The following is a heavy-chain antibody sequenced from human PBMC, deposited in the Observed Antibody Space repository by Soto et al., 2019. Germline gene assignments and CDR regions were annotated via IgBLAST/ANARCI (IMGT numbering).Heavy chain of an antibody. Sequence: QVQLVQSGGEVKKPGASVKVSCKASGYTFRTHGVSWVRRAPGQGLEWMGWISGYNGNTNYAQKFQGRVTMTTETSTNTAYMELRSLRSDDTALYYCASWAGQVRDFGGPLDYWGQGTLVIVST. J-gene: IGHJ4*02. V-gene: IGHV1-18*04. CDR1: GYTFRTHG. CDR3: ASWAGQVRDFGGPLDY. CDR2: ISGYNGNT. D-gene: IGHD4-17*01.